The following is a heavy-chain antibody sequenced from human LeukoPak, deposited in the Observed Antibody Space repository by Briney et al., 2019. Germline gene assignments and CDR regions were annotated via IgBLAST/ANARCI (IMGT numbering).Heavy chain of an antibody. CDR2: IIPILGIA. D-gene: IGHD4-17*01. CDR1: GGTFSSYA. Sequence: ASVKVSCKASGGTFSSYAISWVRQAPGQGLEWMGRIIPILGIANYAQKFQGRVTITADKSTSTAYMELSSLRSEDTAVYYCAREATPHYGDTPHLYYWGQGTLVTVSS. J-gene: IGHJ4*02. V-gene: IGHV1-69*04. CDR3: AREATPHYGDTPHLYY.